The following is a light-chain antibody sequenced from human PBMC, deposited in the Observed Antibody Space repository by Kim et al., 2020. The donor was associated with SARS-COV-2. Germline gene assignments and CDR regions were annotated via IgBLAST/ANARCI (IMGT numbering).Light chain of an antibody. CDR3: QQYSSSPAT. J-gene: IGKJ1*01. Sequence: SPGDSATLSSRASESVSHNVLAWYQHKPGQAPRLLIYGASSRATGIPDRFSGSGSGTDFTLTITRLEPEDFAVYYCQQYSSSPATFGQGTKVDIK. CDR1: ESVSHNV. V-gene: IGKV3-20*01. CDR2: GAS.